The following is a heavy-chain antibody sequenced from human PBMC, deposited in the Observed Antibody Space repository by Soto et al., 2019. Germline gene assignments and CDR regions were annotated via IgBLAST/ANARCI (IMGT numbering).Heavy chain of an antibody. J-gene: IGHJ1*01. CDR2: ISYDGSNK. D-gene: IGHD6-19*01. V-gene: IGHV3-30-3*01. Sequence: QVQLVESGGGLVQPGRSLRLSSAASGFTFSSYAMHWVRQAPGKGLEWVAVISYDGSNKYYADSVKGRFTISRDNSKNTLYLQMNSLRAEDTAVYYCARDTGGWYEYFQHWGQGTLVTVSS. CDR1: GFTFSSYA. CDR3: ARDTGGWYEYFQH.